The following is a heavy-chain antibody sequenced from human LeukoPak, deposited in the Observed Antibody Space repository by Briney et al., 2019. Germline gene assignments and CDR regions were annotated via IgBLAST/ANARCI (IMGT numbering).Heavy chain of an antibody. Sequence: MTSETLSLTCTVSGGSISSGSYYWSWIRQPAGKGLEWIGRIYTSGSTNYNPSLKSRVTISVDTSKNQFSLKLSSVTAADTAVYYCARETLNIAVAGVSFDPWGQGTLVTVSS. CDR2: IYTSGST. CDR3: ARETLNIAVAGVSFDP. J-gene: IGHJ5*02. D-gene: IGHD6-19*01. CDR1: GGSISSGSYY. V-gene: IGHV4-61*02.